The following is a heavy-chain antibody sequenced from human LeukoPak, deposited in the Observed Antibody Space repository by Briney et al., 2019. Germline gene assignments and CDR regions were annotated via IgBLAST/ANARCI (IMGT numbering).Heavy chain of an antibody. CDR2: ISSSSSYI. Sequence: GSLRLSCAASGFTFSSYSMNWVRQAPGKGLEWVSSISSSSSYIYYADSVKGRFTISRDNAKNSLYLQMNSLRAEDTAVYYCARVPRITGTTGAWGQGTLVTVSS. CDR1: GFTFSSYS. J-gene: IGHJ5*02. CDR3: ARVPRITGTTGA. V-gene: IGHV3-21*01. D-gene: IGHD1-14*01.